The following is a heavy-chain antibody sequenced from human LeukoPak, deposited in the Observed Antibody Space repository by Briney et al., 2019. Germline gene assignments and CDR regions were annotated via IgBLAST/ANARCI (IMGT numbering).Heavy chain of an antibody. CDR3: ARSHTATDFPLNDY. D-gene: IGHD1-14*01. Sequence: GRSLRLSCAASGFTFDDYAMHWVRQAPGKGLEWVSGISWNSGSIGYADSVKGRFTISRDNARNSLYVQMNSLRPEDTAVYYCARSHTATDFPLNDYWGQGTLVTVSS. V-gene: IGHV3-9*01. J-gene: IGHJ4*02. CDR1: GFTFDDYA. CDR2: ISWNSGSI.